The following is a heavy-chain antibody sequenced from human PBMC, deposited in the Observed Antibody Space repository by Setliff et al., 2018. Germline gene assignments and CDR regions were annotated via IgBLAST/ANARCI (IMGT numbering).Heavy chain of an antibody. CDR2: IYYSGST. CDR3: ARHYAQYYSDSSGYYYEDWYFDL. Sequence: SETLSLTCSVSGGSITSYYWSWIRQPPGNGLEYIGYIYYSGSTNSNPSLKSRVTISVDTSKNQFSLKLSSVTAADTAVYYCARHYAQYYSDSSGYYYEDWYFDLWGRGTLVTVSS. D-gene: IGHD3-22*01. J-gene: IGHJ2*01. V-gene: IGHV4-59*08. CDR1: GGSITSYY.